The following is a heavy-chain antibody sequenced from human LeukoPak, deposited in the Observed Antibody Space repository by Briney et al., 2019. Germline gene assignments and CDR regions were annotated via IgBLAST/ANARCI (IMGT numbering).Heavy chain of an antibody. J-gene: IGHJ4*02. Sequence: GGSLRLSCAASGFTFDDYAMHWVRQAPGKGLEWVSGISWNSGSIGYADSVKGRFTISRDNAKNSLYLQMNSPRAEDTALYYCAKDLTRPTDYWGQGTLVTVSS. CDR2: ISWNSGSI. CDR1: GFTFDDYA. D-gene: IGHD6-6*01. CDR3: AKDLTRPTDY. V-gene: IGHV3-9*01.